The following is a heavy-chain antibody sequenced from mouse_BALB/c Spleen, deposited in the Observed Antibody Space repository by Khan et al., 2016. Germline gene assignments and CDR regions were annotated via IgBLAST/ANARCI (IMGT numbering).Heavy chain of an antibody. V-gene: IGHV14-3*02. CDR2: IDPANGNT. CDR1: GFNIKDTY. Sequence: VQLKQSGAELVKPGASVKLSCTASGFNIKDTYMHWVKQRPGQGLEWIGRIDPANGNTKYDPKFQGKATILADTSSNTAYLQLSSLTSEDTAVYYCARSPYDYDVGFAYWGQGTLVTVSA. D-gene: IGHD2-4*01. CDR3: ARSPYDYDVGFAY. J-gene: IGHJ3*01.